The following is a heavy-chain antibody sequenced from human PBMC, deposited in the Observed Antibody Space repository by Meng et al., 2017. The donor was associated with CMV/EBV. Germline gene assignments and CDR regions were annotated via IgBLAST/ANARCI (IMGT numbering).Heavy chain of an antibody. CDR1: GGTFSSYA. Sequence: SVKVSCKASGGTFSSYAISWVRQAPGQGLAWMGGIIPILGIANYAQKFQGRVTITADKSTSTAYMELSSLRSEDTAVYYCARFQLPGPHNWFDPWGQGTLVTVSS. D-gene: IGHD2-2*01. CDR2: IIPILGIA. J-gene: IGHJ5*02. V-gene: IGHV1-69*10. CDR3: ARFQLPGPHNWFDP.